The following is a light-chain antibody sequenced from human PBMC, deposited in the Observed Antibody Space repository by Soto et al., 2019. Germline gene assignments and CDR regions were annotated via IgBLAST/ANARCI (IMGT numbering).Light chain of an antibody. V-gene: IGLV3-21*02. CDR2: DDS. Sequence: SYELTQPPSVSVAPGQTARITCGGNNIGSKSVHWYQQKPGQAPVLVVYDDSDRPSGILERFSGSNSGNTATLTISRVEAGDEADYYCQVWDSSSDHPFGTGTKVTVL. CDR3: QVWDSSSDHP. J-gene: IGLJ1*01. CDR1: NIGSKS.